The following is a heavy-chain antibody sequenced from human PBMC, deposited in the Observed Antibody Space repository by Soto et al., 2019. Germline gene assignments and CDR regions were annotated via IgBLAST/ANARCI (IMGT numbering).Heavy chain of an antibody. D-gene: IGHD6-19*01. CDR2: ISGSGGST. J-gene: IGHJ6*02. CDR3: AKRYSSGWYYYYGMDV. Sequence: GGSLRLSCAASGFTFSSYAMSWVRQAPGKGLEWVSAISGSGGSTYYADSVKGRFTISRDNSKNTLYLQMNSLRAEDTAVYYCAKRYSSGWYYYYGMDVWGQGTTVTVS. CDR1: GFTFSSYA. V-gene: IGHV3-23*01.